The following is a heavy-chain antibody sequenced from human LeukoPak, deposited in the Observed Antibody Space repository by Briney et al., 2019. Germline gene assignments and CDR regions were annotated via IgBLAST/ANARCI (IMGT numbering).Heavy chain of an antibody. D-gene: IGHD6-19*01. J-gene: IGHJ4*02. Sequence: PVGSLRLSCAASGLTFKNFAMSWVRQAPGKGLEWLSVTSGDEDSTHYADSVRGHFVISTDNSKNTLFLHMNSLRAEDTAVYYCTIDLMTGFSSGWRFGYWGQGTLVTVSS. CDR2: TSGDEDST. CDR3: TIDLMTGFSSGWRFGY. CDR1: GLTFKNFA. V-gene: IGHV3-23*01.